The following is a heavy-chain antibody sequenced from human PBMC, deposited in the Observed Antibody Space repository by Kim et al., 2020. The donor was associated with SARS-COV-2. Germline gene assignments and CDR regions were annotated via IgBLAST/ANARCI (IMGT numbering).Heavy chain of an antibody. CDR3: ACWGSTTFGVVNSIDY. D-gene: IGHD3-3*01. CDR2: IYYSGST. Sequence: SETLSLTCTVSGGSISSYYWSWIRQPPGKGLEWIGYIYYSGSTYYNPSLKSRVTISVDTSKNQFSMKLSSVTAADTAVYYCACWGSTTFGVVNSIDYWG. V-gene: IGHV4-59*13. CDR1: GGSISSYY. J-gene: IGHJ4*01.